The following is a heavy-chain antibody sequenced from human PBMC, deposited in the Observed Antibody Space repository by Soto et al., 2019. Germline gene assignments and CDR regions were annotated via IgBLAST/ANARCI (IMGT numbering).Heavy chain of an antibody. CDR3: AIPLPKQQLVRGAFDH. D-gene: IGHD6-13*01. Sequence: QVQLVQSGAEVKKPGSSVKLSCKTSGGTFRNYAINWVRQAPGQGLEWMGGSIAVFGTANYAQTFQGRFTITADESTSTAYMELRSLRSEDTAVYYCAIPLPKQQLVRGAFDHWGQGTLVTVAS. CDR1: GGTFRNYA. V-gene: IGHV1-69*01. J-gene: IGHJ4*02. CDR2: SIAVFGTA.